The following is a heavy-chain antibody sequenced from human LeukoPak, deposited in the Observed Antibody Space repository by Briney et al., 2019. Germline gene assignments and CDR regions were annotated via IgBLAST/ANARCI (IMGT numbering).Heavy chain of an antibody. CDR1: GGSISSYY. J-gene: IGHJ4*02. V-gene: IGHV4-59*01. CDR3: ARETSRGDYFDY. CDR2: IYYSGST. Sequence: SETLSLTCTVSGGSISSYYWSWIRQPPGKGLEWIGYIYYSGSTNYNPSLKSRVTISVDTSKNQFSLKLSSVAAADTAVYYCARETSRGDYFDYWGQGTLVTVSS. D-gene: IGHD4-17*01.